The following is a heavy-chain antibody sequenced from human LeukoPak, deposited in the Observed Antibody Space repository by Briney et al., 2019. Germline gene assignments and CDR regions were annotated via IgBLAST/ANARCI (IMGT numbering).Heavy chain of an antibody. V-gene: IGHV4-4*02. CDR2: IYHSGST. CDR1: GGSISSSNW. Sequence: SGTLSLTCAVSGGSISSSNWWSWVRQPPGKGLEWIGEIYHSGSTNYNPSLKSRVTISVDKSKNQFSLKLSSVTAADTAVYYCARASTVTTEYYYGMDVWGQGTTVTVSS. CDR3: ARASTVTTEYYYGMDV. J-gene: IGHJ6*02. D-gene: IGHD4-17*01.